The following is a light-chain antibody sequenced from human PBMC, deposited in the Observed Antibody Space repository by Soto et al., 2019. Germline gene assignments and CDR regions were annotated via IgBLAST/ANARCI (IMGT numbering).Light chain of an antibody. CDR2: GAS. Sequence: EIVMTQSPATLSVSPGERATISCRASQSVSSNLAWYQQKPGQAPRLLIYGASTRATGISARFSGSGSGTEFTLTISSLQSEDFAVYYCQQYNNWPLTFGQGTKVDIK. J-gene: IGKJ1*01. CDR3: QQYNNWPLT. CDR1: QSVSSN. V-gene: IGKV3-15*01.